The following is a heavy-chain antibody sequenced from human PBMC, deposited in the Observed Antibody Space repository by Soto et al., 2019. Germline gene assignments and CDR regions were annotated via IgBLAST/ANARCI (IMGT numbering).Heavy chain of an antibody. CDR3: AKKSLGSITLPALYYFDY. V-gene: IGHV3-23*01. Sequence: EVQLLESGGGLVQPGGSLRLSCAASGFTFGSYALSCVRQAPGKGLEWVSVISGGGDATYYPDSVKGRFTTSRDNSKNTVYLQMNSLRAEDTAVYYCAKKSLGSITLPALYYFDYWGQGTLVTVSS. D-gene: IGHD1-20*01. CDR2: ISGGGDAT. CDR1: GFTFGSYA. J-gene: IGHJ4*02.